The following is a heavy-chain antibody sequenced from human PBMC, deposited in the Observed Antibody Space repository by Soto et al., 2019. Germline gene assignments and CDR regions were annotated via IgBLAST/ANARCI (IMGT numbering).Heavy chain of an antibody. Sequence: GGFLRLSCAASGFTFSSYWMSWVRQAPGKGLEWVANIKQDGSEKYYVDSVKGRFTISRDNAKNSLYLQMNSLRAEDTAVYYCARDWRYIVVVPAAPNFDYWGQGTLVTVSS. CDR3: ARDWRYIVVVPAAPNFDY. CDR2: IKQDGSEK. V-gene: IGHV3-7*03. J-gene: IGHJ4*02. D-gene: IGHD2-2*01. CDR1: GFTFSSYW.